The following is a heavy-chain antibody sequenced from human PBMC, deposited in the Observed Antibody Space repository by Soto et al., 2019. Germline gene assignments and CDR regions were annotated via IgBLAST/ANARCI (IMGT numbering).Heavy chain of an antibody. D-gene: IGHD3-3*01. V-gene: IGHV1-46*01. CDR1: GYTFTSYY. CDR2: INPSGGST. Sequence: QVQLVQSGAEVKKPGASVKVSCKASGYTFTSYYMHWVLQAPGQGLEWMGIINPSGGSTSYAQKFQGRVTMTRDTSTSTVYMELSSLRSEDTAVYYCASGTPVEWLGYWGQGTLVTVSS. CDR3: ASGTPVEWLGY. J-gene: IGHJ4*02.